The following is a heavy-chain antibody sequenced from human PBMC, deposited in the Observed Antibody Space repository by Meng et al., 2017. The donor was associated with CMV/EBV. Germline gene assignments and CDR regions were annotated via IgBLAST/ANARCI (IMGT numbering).Heavy chain of an antibody. V-gene: IGHV3-20*04. D-gene: IGHD5-12*01. CDR2: INWNGGST. J-gene: IGHJ6*02. CDR3: ARDRDIVATVNYYYYGMDV. CDR1: GFTFDDYG. Sequence: GESLKISCAASGFTFDDYGMSWVRQAPGKGLEWVSGINWNGGSTGYADSVKGRFTISRDNAKNSLYLQMNSLRAEDTALYYCARDRDIVATVNYYYYGMDVWGQGTTVTVSS.